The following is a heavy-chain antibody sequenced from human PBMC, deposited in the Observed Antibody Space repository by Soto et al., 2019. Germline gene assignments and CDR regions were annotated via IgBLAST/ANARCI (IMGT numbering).Heavy chain of an antibody. CDR1: GFTFSSYA. J-gene: IGHJ6*02. V-gene: IGHV3-23*01. CDR2: ISNSGDKT. CDR3: AKRHHPSKDYYGMDV. Sequence: VQLLESGGTLVQPGGSLRLSCAASGFTFSSYAMRWVRQAPGKGLEWVSGISNSGDKTAYSDSVKGRFTISRDNSKNTQYLQMNGLRAEDTAVYFCAKRHHPSKDYYGMDVWGQGTEVTVSS.